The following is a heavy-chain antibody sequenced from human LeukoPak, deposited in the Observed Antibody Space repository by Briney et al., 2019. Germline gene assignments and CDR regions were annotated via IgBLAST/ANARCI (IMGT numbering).Heavy chain of an antibody. CDR3: AKDSSPDILTGHPDY. CDR1: VFTLDDYA. D-gene: IGHD3-9*01. Sequence: GGSLTLSCAASVFTLDDYAMHWLRQAPGKGLEWVSLISGDGGSTYYADSVKGRFTISRDNSKNSLYLQMNSLRTEDTALYYCAKDSSPDILTGHPDYWGQGTLVTVSS. J-gene: IGHJ4*02. V-gene: IGHV3-43*02. CDR2: ISGDGGST.